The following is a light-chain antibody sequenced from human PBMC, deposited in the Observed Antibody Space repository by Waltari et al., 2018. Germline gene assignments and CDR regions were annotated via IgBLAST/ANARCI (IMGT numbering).Light chain of an antibody. J-gene: IGLJ1*01. Sequence: QSALTQPASVSGSLGQSITMSCTGTSSDIGIYNYVPWYQQHPGKAPKLLIDDVSNRPSGVSNRFSGSKSGNTASLTISGLQSEDEADYYCTSFSSDSTPLVFGTGTRVTV. V-gene: IGLV2-14*03. CDR3: TSFSSDSTPLV. CDR1: SSDIGIYNY. CDR2: DVS.